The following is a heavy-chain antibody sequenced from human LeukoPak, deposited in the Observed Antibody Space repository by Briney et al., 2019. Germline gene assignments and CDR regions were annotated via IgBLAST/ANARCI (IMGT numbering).Heavy chain of an antibody. CDR2: IYYSGRT. Sequence: PSQTLSLTCTVSGGSISSGGYYWSWIRQHPGKGLEWIVYIYYSGRTYYNPSLKTPVTISVDASKNQFSLKLSSVTAADTAVYYCASPRPSRYDILTGYSNDAFDIWGQGTMVTVSS. V-gene: IGHV4-31*01. J-gene: IGHJ3*02. D-gene: IGHD3-9*01. CDR1: GGSISSGGYY. CDR3: ASPRPSRYDILTGYSNDAFDI.